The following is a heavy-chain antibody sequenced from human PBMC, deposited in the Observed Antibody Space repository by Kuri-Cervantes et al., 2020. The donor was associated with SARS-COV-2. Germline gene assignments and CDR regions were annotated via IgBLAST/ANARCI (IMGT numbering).Heavy chain of an antibody. CDR2: ISSSSSTI. CDR3: ARGRYDFDY. J-gene: IGHJ4*02. D-gene: IGHD3-22*01. V-gene: IGHV3-48*01. CDR1: GFTFSSYW. Sequence: GESLKISCAASGFTFSSYWMNWVRQAPGKGLEWVSYISSSSSTIYYADSVKGRFTISRDNAKNSLYLQMNSLRAEDTAVYYCARGRYDFDYWGQGTLVTVSS.